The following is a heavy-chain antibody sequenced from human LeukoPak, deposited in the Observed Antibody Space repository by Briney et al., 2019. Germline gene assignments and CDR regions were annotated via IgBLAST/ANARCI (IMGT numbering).Heavy chain of an antibody. CDR2: ISSSGSTI. V-gene: IGHV3-48*03. J-gene: IGHJ6*04. CDR1: GFTFSSYE. Sequence: GGSLRLSCAASGFTFSSYEMNWVRQAPGKGLEWVSYISSSGSTIYYADSVKGRFAISRDNAKNSLYLQMNSLRAEDTAVYYCAELGLTMIGGVWGKGTTVTISS. CDR3: AELGLTMIGGV. D-gene: IGHD3-10*02.